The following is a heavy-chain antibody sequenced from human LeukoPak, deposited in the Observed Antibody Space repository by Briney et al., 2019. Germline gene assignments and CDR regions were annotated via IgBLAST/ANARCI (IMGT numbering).Heavy chain of an antibody. CDR3: ARAGKTGIAVALDY. CDR2: IIPIFATA. Sequence: SVKVSCKASGGTFSNYAISWVRQAPGQGLEWMGGIIPIFATANYAQKFQGRVTITADESTSKAYMELSSLRSEDTAVYYCARAGKTGIAVALDYWGQGTLVTVSS. D-gene: IGHD6-19*01. CDR1: GGTFSNYA. V-gene: IGHV1-69*13. J-gene: IGHJ4*02.